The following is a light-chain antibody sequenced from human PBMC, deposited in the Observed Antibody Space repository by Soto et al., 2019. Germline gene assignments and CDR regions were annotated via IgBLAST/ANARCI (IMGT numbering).Light chain of an antibody. CDR2: GAS. CDR3: QQYNNWPLT. Sequence: EIVMTQSPATLSVSPGERATLSCRASQSVSSNLAWYQQKPGQAPRLLIYGASSRATGITVRFSGSGSGTEFTLTISSLQSEDFAVYYCQQYNNWPLTFGQGTRLEIK. V-gene: IGKV3-15*01. J-gene: IGKJ5*01. CDR1: QSVSSN.